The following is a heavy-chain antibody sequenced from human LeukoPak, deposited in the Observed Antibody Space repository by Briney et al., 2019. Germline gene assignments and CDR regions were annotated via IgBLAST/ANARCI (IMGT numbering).Heavy chain of an antibody. CDR1: GFTFSSYW. Sequence: GGSLRLSCGASGFTFSSYWMHWVRQAPGKGLVWVSRINSDGSSTSYADSVKGRFTISRDNAKNTLYLQMNSLRAEDTAVYYCARDVSRSRYYFDYWGQGTLVTVSS. D-gene: IGHD1-26*01. V-gene: IGHV3-74*01. CDR3: ARDVSRSRYYFDY. J-gene: IGHJ4*02. CDR2: INSDGSST.